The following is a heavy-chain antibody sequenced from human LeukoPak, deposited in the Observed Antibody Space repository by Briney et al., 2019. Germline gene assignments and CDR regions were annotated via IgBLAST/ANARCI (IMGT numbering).Heavy chain of an antibody. Sequence: GALRLSCAASGFSFSTYGMHWVRQAPGKGLEWVTFMQYDGSEEYYADSVKGRFTISRDNSKNTLYLQMDSLTGEDTAVYYCAGKAAAYYFVYWGQGTLVTVSS. CDR2: MQYDGSEE. V-gene: IGHV3-30*02. D-gene: IGHD2-2*01. J-gene: IGHJ4*02. CDR1: GFSFSTYG. CDR3: AGKAAAYYFVY.